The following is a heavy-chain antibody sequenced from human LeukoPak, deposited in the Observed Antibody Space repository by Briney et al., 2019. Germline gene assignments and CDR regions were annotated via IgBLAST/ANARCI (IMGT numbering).Heavy chain of an antibody. CDR1: GGSISSSSYY. Sequence: SETLSLTCTVSGGSISSSSYYWGWIRQPPGKGLEWIGSIYYSGSTNYNPSLKSRVTISVDTSKNQFSLKLSSVTAADTAVYYCATSPGLLWFGELWRGRPWYFDLWGRGTLVTVSS. J-gene: IGHJ2*01. CDR2: IYYSGST. V-gene: IGHV4-39*07. CDR3: ATSPGLLWFGELWRGRPWYFDL. D-gene: IGHD3-10*01.